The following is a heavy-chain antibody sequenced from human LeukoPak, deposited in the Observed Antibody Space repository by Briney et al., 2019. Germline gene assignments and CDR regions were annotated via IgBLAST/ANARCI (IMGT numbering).Heavy chain of an antibody. V-gene: IGHV3-21*01. CDR2: ISSSSSYI. CDR3: AWSSGSYVGEYFQH. D-gene: IGHD1-26*01. Sequence: GGSLRLSCAASGFTFSSYSMNWVRQAPGKGLEWVSSISSSSSYIYYADSVKGRFTISRDNAKNSLYLQMNSLRAEDTAVYYCAWSSGSYVGEYFQHWGQGTLVTVSS. CDR1: GFTFSSYS. J-gene: IGHJ1*01.